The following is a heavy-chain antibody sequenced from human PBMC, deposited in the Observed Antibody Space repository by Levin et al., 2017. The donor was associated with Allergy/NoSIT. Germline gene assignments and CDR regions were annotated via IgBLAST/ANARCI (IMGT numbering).Heavy chain of an antibody. CDR3: AKERMTAYWYFDL. J-gene: IGHJ2*01. D-gene: IGHD2-8*01. CDR1: GFTFCTYG. CDR2: ISYDGSNK. Sequence: GESLKISCVASGFTFCTYGMHWVRQAPGKGLEWVAVISYDGSNKYYADSVRGRITISRDNSKNTLFLQMNTLRTEDTAVYYCAKERMTAYWYFDLWGRGTLVTVSS. V-gene: IGHV3-30*18.